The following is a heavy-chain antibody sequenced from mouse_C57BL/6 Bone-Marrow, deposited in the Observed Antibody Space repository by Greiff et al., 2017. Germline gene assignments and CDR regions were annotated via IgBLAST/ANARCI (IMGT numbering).Heavy chain of an antibody. CDR3: VSLLRNRGNY. CDR2: INPNNGGT. D-gene: IGHD1-1*01. V-gene: IGHV1-26*01. Sequence: EVQLQQSGPELVKPGASVKISCKASGYTFTDYYMNWVKQSHGKSLEWIGDINPNNGGTSYNQKFKGKATLTVDKSSSTAYMELRSLTSEDSAVYYCVSLLRNRGNYWGQGTTLTVSS. J-gene: IGHJ2*01. CDR1: GYTFTDYY.